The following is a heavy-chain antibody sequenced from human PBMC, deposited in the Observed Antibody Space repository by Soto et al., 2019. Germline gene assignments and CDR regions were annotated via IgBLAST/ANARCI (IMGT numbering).Heavy chain of an antibody. CDR1: GASIDNNGYS. J-gene: IGHJ5*02. CDR2: NNNRADT. CDR3: ARGGSGWKALNWFDP. D-gene: IGHD6-19*01. V-gene: IGHV4-31*11. Sequence: TLCLTCAVSGASIDNNGYSCTWIRQHPGKGLEWIGTNNNRADTYYNPSLKXXLTISLDTSQNHFYLSLHAVAAADTAIYYCARGGSGWKALNWFDPWCQGIMVS.